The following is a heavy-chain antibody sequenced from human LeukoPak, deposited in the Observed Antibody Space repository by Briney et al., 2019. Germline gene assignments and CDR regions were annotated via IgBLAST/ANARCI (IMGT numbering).Heavy chain of an antibody. CDR3: ARGADTGYSSDS. V-gene: IGHV3-74*01. Sequence: GGSLRLSCAASGFTFSNYWMHWVRQAPGKGLVWVSRINSDGSRTSYADSVKGRFTISRDNAKNTMYLQMNSLRAEDTAVYYCARGADTGYSSDSWGQGTLVTVSS. J-gene: IGHJ5*02. CDR2: INSDGSRT. D-gene: IGHD6-19*01. CDR1: GFTFSNYW.